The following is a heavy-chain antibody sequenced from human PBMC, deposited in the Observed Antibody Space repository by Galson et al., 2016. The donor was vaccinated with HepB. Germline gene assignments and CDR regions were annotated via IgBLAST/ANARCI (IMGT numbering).Heavy chain of an antibody. CDR1: GDSISNDGNY. Sequence: SCTVSGDSISNDGNYWSWTRQHPGKGLEFIGYIYHSGSTYYNPSLRSRVTISVDTSENQFSLKLSSVTAADTAVYYCARYFDHWGQGILVTVSS. J-gene: IGHJ4*02. CDR2: IYHSGST. V-gene: IGHV4-31*03. CDR3: ARYFDH.